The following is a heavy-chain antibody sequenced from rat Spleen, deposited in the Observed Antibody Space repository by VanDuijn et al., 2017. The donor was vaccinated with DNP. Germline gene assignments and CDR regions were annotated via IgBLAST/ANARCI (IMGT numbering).Heavy chain of an antibody. CDR3: ARGGRSYFDY. V-gene: IGHV5-7*01. CDR1: GFTFSDYD. J-gene: IGHJ2*01. CDR2: INYDGGST. Sequence: EVQLVESGGGLVQLGRSLKLSCATSGFTFSDYDMAWVRQAPKKGLEWVVTINYDGGSTYYRDSLKGRFTISRDTAKSTLYLQMDSLRSEDTATYYCARGGRSYFDYWGQGVMVTVSS. D-gene: IGHD1-11*01.